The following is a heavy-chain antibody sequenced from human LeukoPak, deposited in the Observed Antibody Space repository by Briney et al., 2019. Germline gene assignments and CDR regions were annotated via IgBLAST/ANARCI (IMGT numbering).Heavy chain of an antibody. J-gene: IGHJ6*02. CDR3: ARGLPNYYGMDV. Sequence: GGSLRLSCAASGFTFSSYWMHWVRQAPGKGLVWVSRINSDGSSTSYADSVRGRFTISRDNAKNTVYLQMNSLRTEDTAVYYCARGLPNYYGMDVWGQGTTVTVSS. V-gene: IGHV3-74*01. CDR1: GFTFSSYW. CDR2: INSDGSST.